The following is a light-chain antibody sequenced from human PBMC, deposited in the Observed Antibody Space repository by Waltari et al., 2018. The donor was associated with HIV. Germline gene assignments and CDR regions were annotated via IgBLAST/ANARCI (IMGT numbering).Light chain of an antibody. Sequence: QMTQSPPTLSASVGDRVTITCRASQTINNWLARYQQKPGKAPQLLISKASTLQSGVPSRFSGSGSGTDFTLTISSLQPDDFATYYCQQYNSHSQAFGQGTRVEIQ. CDR1: QTINNW. J-gene: IGKJ1*01. CDR3: QQYNSHSQA. V-gene: IGKV1-5*03. CDR2: KAS.